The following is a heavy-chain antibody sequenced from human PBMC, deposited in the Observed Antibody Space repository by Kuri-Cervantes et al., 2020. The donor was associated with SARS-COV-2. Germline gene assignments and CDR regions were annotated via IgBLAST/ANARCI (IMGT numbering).Heavy chain of an antibody. J-gene: IGHJ6*02. V-gene: IGHV1-69*13. CDR2: IIPTFGTA. CDR3: ASPGIAAANYYYYGMDV. CDR1: GGTFSSYA. Sequence: AVKVSCKASGGTFSSYAISWVRHTPGQGLEWMGGIIPTFGTANYAQKFQGRVTINADESTSTDYMELSSLRPEDTAVYYCASPGIAAANYYYYGMDVWGQGTTVTVSS. D-gene: IGHD6-13*01.